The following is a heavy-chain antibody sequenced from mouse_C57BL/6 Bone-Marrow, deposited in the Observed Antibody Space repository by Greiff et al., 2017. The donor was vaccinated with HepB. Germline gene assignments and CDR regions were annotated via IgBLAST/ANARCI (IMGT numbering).Heavy chain of an antibody. CDR1: GFTFSSYA. CDR3: RRSGSY. V-gene: IGHV5-4*03. CDR2: ISDGGSYT. J-gene: IGHJ3*01. D-gene: IGHD1-1*01. Sequence: EVKLVESGGGLVKPGGSLKLSCAASGFTFSSYAMSWVRQTPEKRLEWVATISDGGSYTYYPDNVKGRFTISRDNAKNNLYLQMSHLKSEDTAMYYCRRSGSYWGQGTLVTVSA.